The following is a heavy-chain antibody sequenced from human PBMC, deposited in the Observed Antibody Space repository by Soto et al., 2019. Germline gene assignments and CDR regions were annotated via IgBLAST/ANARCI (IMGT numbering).Heavy chain of an antibody. J-gene: IGHJ6*02. V-gene: IGHV1-69*12. CDR2: IIPIFGTA. CDR1: GGTFSSYA. Sequence: QVQLVQSGAEVKKPGSSVKVSCKASGGTFSSYAISWVRQAPGQGLEWMGGIIPIFGTANYAQKFQGRVTITADESTSTAYMELISLRSEATAVYYCAGGYCSGGSCYSLVGPYYYYGMDVWGQGTTVTVSS. CDR3: AGGYCSGGSCYSLVGPYYYYGMDV. D-gene: IGHD2-15*01.